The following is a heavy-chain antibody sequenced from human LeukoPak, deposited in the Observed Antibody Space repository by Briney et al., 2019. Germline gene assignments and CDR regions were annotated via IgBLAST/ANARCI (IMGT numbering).Heavy chain of an antibody. CDR3: AKGSNIVVVTAIAPYYFDY. J-gene: IGHJ4*02. D-gene: IGHD2-21*02. CDR2: ISGSGGST. CDR1: GFTFSSYA. Sequence: GGSLRLSCAASGFTFSSYAMSWVRQAPGKGLEWVSAISGSGGSTYYADSVKGRFTISRDNSKNTRYLQMNSLRAEDTAVYYCAKGSNIVVVTAIAPYYFDYWGQGTLVTVSS. V-gene: IGHV3-23*01.